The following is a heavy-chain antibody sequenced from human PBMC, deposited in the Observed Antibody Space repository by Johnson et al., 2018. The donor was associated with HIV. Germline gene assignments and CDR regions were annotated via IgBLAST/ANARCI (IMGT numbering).Heavy chain of an antibody. D-gene: IGHD6-13*01. CDR1: GFTFSSYA. CDR2: ISYDGSNK. V-gene: IGHV3-30*04. CDR3: ARDDTGYSSSFDAFDV. J-gene: IGHJ3*01. Sequence: QVQLVESGGGVVQPGRSLRLSCAASGFTFSSYAMHWVRQAPGKGLEWVAVISYDGSNKYYADSVKGRFTISRENSNNTLYLQMSSLRVEDTAVYVCARDDTGYSSSFDAFDVWGQGTMVTVSS.